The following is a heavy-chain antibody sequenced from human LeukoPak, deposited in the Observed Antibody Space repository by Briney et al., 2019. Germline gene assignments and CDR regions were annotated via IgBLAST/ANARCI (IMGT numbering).Heavy chain of an antibody. CDR2: INAGNGNT. CDR1: GYTFTSYA. V-gene: IGHV1-3*03. D-gene: IGHD6-6*01. J-gene: IGHJ4*02. Sequence: ASVKVSCKASGYTFTSYAMHWVRQAPGQRLEWMGWINAGNGNTKYSQEFQGRVTITRDTSASTAYMELSSLRSEDMAVYYCARANREAARPYYFDYWGQGTLVTVSS. CDR3: ARANREAARPYYFDY.